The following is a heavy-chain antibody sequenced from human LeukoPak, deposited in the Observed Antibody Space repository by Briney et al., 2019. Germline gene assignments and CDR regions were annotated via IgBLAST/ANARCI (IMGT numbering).Heavy chain of an antibody. CDR2: ISNSDDST. CDR3: AKATGYLL. J-gene: IGHJ4*02. V-gene: IGHV3-23*01. Sequence: GGSLRLSCTASGFPFSSYAMSWVRQAPGKGLEWVSTISNSDDSTYYADSVKGRFTISRDNSENTLFLRMNSLRAEDTAVYYCAKATGYLLWGQGTLVIVSS. CDR1: GFPFSSYA. D-gene: IGHD1-14*01.